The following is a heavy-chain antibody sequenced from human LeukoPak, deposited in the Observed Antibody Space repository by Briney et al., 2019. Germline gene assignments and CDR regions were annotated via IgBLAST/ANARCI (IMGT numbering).Heavy chain of an antibody. D-gene: IGHD2-15*01. V-gene: IGHV3-23*01. CDR3: AKSPVSSCRGSFCYPFDY. J-gene: IGHJ4*02. Sequence: GGSLRLSCAASGFTFSRNSMTWVRQAPGKGLEWVSAISGSGGSTYYADSVKGRFTISRDNSRNTLYLQMNTLRAEDTAVYFCAKSPVSSCRGSFCYPFDYWGQGNLVTVSS. CDR1: GFTFSRNS. CDR2: ISGSGGST.